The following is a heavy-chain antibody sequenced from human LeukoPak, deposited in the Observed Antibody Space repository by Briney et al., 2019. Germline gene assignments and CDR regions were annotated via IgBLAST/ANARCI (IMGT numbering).Heavy chain of an antibody. J-gene: IGHJ2*01. CDR1: GYTFTGNH. D-gene: IGHD2-15*01. CDR3: AKEADIVSFDL. V-gene: IGHV1-2*02. Sequence: ASVKVSCKASGYTFTGNHVHWVRQAPGQGLEWMGWIDPNSGGTKYAQKFQDRVTMTGDKSISTAYMELSGLRSDDTAVYFCAKEADIVSFDLWGRGTLVTVSS. CDR2: IDPNSGGT.